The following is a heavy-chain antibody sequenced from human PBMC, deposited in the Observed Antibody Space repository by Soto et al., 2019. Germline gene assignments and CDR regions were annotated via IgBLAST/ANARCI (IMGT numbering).Heavy chain of an antibody. V-gene: IGHV3-21*01. D-gene: IGHD3-16*01. CDR3: ARDLGSSPTGRRDDY. CDR2: ISSSSSYI. J-gene: IGHJ4*02. Sequence: GGSLRLSCAASGFTFSSYSMNWVRQAPGKGLEWVSSISSSSSYIYYADSVKGRFTISRDNAKNSLYLQMNSLRAEDTAVYYCARDLGSSPTGRRDDYWGQGTLVTVSS. CDR1: GFTFSSYS.